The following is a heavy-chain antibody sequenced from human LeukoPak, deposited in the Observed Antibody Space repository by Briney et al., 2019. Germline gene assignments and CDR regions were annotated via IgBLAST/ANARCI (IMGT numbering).Heavy chain of an antibody. CDR2: IIPIFGTA. J-gene: IGHJ1*01. CDR1: GGTFSSYA. D-gene: IGHD2-15*01. Sequence: SVKVSCKASGGTFSSYAISWLRQAPGQGLEWMGRIIPIFGTANYAQKFQGRVTITTDESTSTAYMELSSLRSEDTAVYYCARDKRDCSGGSCYDFQHWGQGTLVTVSS. CDR3: ARDKRDCSGGSCYDFQH. V-gene: IGHV1-69*05.